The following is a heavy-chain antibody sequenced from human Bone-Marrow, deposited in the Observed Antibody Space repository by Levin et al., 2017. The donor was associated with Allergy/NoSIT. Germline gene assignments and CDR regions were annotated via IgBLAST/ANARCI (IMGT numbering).Heavy chain of an antibody. V-gene: IGHV3-30*18. CDR1: GFTFSSYG. CDR3: AKERGVYSGSYVSYFDY. J-gene: IGHJ4*02. CDR2: ISYDGSAE. D-gene: IGHD1-26*01. Sequence: PGGSLRLSCEASGFTFSSYGMHWVRQAPGKGLEWVAHISYDGSAERYVDPVKGRFTISRDNSKNTLSLQMNSLRAEDTAVYYCAKERGVYSGSYVSYFDYWGQGTLVTVSS.